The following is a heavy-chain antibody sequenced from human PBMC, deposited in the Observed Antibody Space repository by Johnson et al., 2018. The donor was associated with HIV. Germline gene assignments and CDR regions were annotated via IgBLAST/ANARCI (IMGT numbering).Heavy chain of an antibody. Sequence: VQLVESGGGLIQPGGSLRLSCAASGFTVSSNYMTWVRQAPGKGLEWVAVITYDGSNKYEADSVKGRFTISRDNPKNTLYLQMNSLRAEDTAVYYCARYSWNVGAFDIWGQGTMVTVSS. CDR2: ITYDGSNK. J-gene: IGHJ3*02. V-gene: IGHV3-30*04. CDR3: ARYSWNVGAFDI. CDR1: GFTVSSNY. D-gene: IGHD1-20*01.